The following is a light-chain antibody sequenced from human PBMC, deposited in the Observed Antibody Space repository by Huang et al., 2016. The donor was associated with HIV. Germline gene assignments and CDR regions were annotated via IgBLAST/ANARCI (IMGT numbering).Light chain of an antibody. CDR2: DTS. CDR3: QQRSSWPYT. Sequence: EIVLTQSPATLSLSPGERATLSCRASQSISSYLAWYQQIRGQAPRLLISDTSNRATGIPARFSGSGSGTDFSLTITSLEPEDSAVYYCQQRSSWPYTFGQGTELEI. CDR1: QSISSY. V-gene: IGKV3-11*01. J-gene: IGKJ2*01.